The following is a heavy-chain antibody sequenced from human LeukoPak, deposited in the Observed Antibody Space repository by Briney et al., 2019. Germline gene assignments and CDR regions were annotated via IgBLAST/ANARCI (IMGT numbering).Heavy chain of an antibody. J-gene: IGHJ4*02. CDR3: ARGRSGYPAMFDY. CDR1: GGSISSYY. Sequence: PSETLSLTCTVSGGSISSYYWSWIRQPPGKGLEWIGYVYYSGSTNYNPSLQSRVTISVDTSKNQFSLNLSSVTAADTAVYYCARGRSGYPAMFDYWGQGTLVTVSS. V-gene: IGHV4-59*01. CDR2: VYYSGST. D-gene: IGHD3-22*01.